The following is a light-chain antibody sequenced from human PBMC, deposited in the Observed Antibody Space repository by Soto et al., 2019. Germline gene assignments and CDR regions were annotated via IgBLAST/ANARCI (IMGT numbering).Light chain of an antibody. CDR1: QSVSSSY. CDR2: GAS. V-gene: IGKV3-20*01. CDR3: QQYGSFR. J-gene: IGKJ2*03. Sequence: EIVLTQSPGTLSLSPGERATLSCRASQSVSSSYLAWYQQKPGQAPRLLIYGASSRATGIPDRFSGSGSGTDLTLTISRLEPEDFAVYYCQQYGSFRFGQGTKLEIK.